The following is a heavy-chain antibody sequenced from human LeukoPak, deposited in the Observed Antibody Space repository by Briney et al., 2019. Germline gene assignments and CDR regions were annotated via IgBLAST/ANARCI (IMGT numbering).Heavy chain of an antibody. J-gene: IGHJ3*02. CDR3: TLVGNYYDSSGPTRNAFNI. Sequence: GGSLRLSCAASGFTFSTYIMNWVRQAPGKGLKWVSSISSSSTYIYYADSVRGRFTISRDNAKNSLYLQMNSLRAEDTAVYYCTLVGNYYDSSGPTRNAFNIWGQGTMVTVSS. CDR2: ISSSSTYI. V-gene: IGHV3-21*01. CDR1: GFTFSTYI. D-gene: IGHD3-22*01.